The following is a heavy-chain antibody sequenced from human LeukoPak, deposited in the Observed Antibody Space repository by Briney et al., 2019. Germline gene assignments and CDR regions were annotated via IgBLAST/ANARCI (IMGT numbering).Heavy chain of an antibody. CDR1: GGSISSSGYY. CDR2: IYYSGSI. CDR3: ARYVTIFVGGESN. V-gene: IGHV4-39*01. Sequence: PSETLSLTCTVSGGSISSSGYYWGWIRQSPGKGLEWIGSIYYSGSIYYNPSLKSRVTISVDTSKNQFSLKLSSVTAADTAVYYGARYVTIFVGGESNWGQGTLVTVSS. J-gene: IGHJ4*02. D-gene: IGHD3-9*01.